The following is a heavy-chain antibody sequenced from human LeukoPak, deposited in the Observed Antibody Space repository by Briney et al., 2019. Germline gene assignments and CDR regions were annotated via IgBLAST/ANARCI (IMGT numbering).Heavy chain of an antibody. CDR3: ARGLRYFYWLIIRHGDCYLEY. D-gene: IGHD3-9*01. J-gene: IGHJ4*02. CDR2: IYYSGST. Sequence: SQTLSLTCTVSGGSISSGDYYWSWIRQPPGKGLEWIGYIYYSGSTYYNPSLKSRVTISVDTSKNQFSLKLSSVTAADTAVYFCARGLRYFYWLIIRHGDCYLEYWGQGTLVTVSS. CDR1: GGSISSGDYY. V-gene: IGHV4-30-4*01.